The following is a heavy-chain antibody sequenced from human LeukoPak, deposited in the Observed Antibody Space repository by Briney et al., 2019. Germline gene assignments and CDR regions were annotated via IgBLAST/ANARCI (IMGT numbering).Heavy chain of an antibody. CDR3: AKRPITARPLDY. CDR2: ISGSGGTT. J-gene: IGHJ4*02. Sequence: GGSLRLSCAASGFTFSDYYMSWIRQAPGKGLEWVAAISGSGGTTNYADSVKGRFTISRDNSKNTLYLQMNSLRAEDTAVYYCAKRPITARPLDYWGQGTLVTVSS. V-gene: IGHV3-23*01. CDR1: GFTFSDYY. D-gene: IGHD6-6*01.